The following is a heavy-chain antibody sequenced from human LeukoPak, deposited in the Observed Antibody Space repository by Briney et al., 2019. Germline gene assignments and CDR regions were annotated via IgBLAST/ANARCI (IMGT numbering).Heavy chain of an antibody. Sequence: SETLSLTCTVSGGSVSSGSYYWSWIRQPPGKGLEWIGYIYYSGSTNYNPSLKSRVTISVDTSKNQFSLKLSSVTAADTAVHYCARLGMDDSSGPGAFDIWGQGTMVTVSS. CDR1: GGSVSSGSYY. CDR3: ARLGMDDSSGPGAFDI. D-gene: IGHD3-22*01. V-gene: IGHV4-61*01. J-gene: IGHJ3*02. CDR2: IYYSGST.